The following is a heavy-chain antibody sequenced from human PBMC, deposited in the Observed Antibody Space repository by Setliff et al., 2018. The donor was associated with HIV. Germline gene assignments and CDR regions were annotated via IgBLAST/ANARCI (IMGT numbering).Heavy chain of an antibody. D-gene: IGHD7-27*01. Sequence: PGGSLRLSCAASGFRFSTYGMHWVRQAPGKGLEWVSHLTGDGSRTTYADSVKGRFTISRDNDKNTLYLQMNSLRVEDTAVYYCARDVNWGSDYWGQGTLVTVSS. V-gene: IGHV3-74*01. J-gene: IGHJ4*02. CDR2: LTGDGSRT. CDR1: GFRFSTYG. CDR3: ARDVNWGSDY.